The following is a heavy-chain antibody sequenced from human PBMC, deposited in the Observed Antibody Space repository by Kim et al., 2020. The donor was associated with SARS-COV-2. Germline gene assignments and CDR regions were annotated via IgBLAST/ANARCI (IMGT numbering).Heavy chain of an antibody. D-gene: IGHD2-2*02. CDR2: ISTRGESI. V-gene: IGHV3-11*01. CDR1: GLSFSDSY. Sequence: AGSLRLSCAASGLSFSDSYMNWVRHAPGKGLEWLSFISTRGESIFYADSVEGRFTISRDNAPNSLYLQMNYLRAEDTAVYYCARSGNGYNAFGIWGQGAL. J-gene: IGHJ4*03. CDR3: ARSGNGYNAFGI.